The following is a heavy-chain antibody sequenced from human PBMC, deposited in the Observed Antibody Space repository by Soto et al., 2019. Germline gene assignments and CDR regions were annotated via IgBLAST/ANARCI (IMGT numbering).Heavy chain of an antibody. CDR3: ASSMLLRYPGSAFDI. D-gene: IGHD1-26*01. V-gene: IGHV4-59*08. Sequence: SETLSLTCTASGGSISSYYWSWIRQPPGKGLEWTGYIYYSGSTNYNPSLKSRVTISVDTSKNQFSLKLSSVTAADTAVYYCASSMLLRYPGSAFDIWGQGTMVTVSS. CDR1: GGSISSYY. J-gene: IGHJ3*02. CDR2: IYYSGST.